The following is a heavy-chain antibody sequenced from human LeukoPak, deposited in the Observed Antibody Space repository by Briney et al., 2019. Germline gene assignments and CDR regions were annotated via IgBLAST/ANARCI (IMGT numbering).Heavy chain of an antibody. CDR3: SGGGSITVAGY. D-gene: IGHD3-10*01. J-gene: IGHJ4*02. CDR2: ISYDGSNK. Sequence: GRSLRLSCAASGFTFSTYAMHWVRQAPGKGLEWVAVISYDGSNKYYADSVKGRFTISRDNSKNTLFLQMNSLRVEDSAVYYCSGGGSITVAGYWGQGTLVTVPS. V-gene: IGHV3-30*03. CDR1: GFTFSTYA.